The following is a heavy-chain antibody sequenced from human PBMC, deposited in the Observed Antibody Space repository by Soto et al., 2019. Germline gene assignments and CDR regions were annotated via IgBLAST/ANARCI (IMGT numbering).Heavy chain of an antibody. CDR2: IIPIFGTA. J-gene: IGHJ6*02. D-gene: IGHD6-6*01. CDR3: AQSRSSIAGYYYCYGRDV. V-gene: IGHV1-69*13. Sequence: SVKVSCKASGGTFSSYAISWVRQAPGQGLEWMGGIIPIFGTANYAQKFQGRVTITADESTSTAYMELSSLRSEDTAVYYCAQSRSSIAGYYYCYGRDVWGQGTTVTVSS. CDR1: GGTFSSYA.